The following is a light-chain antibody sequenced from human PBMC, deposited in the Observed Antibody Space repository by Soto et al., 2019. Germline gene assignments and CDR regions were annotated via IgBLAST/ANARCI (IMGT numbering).Light chain of an antibody. V-gene: IGKV3-15*01. J-gene: IGKJ2*01. Sequence: EIVMTQSPATLSVSPGERATLSCRASQSVSSNLAWYQQKPGQAPRLLIYGASTRATGIPARFSGSGSGTEFTLTISSPQSEDFAVYWCQQYNNWPPAYTFGQGTKLEIK. CDR3: QQYNNWPPAYT. CDR1: QSVSSN. CDR2: GAS.